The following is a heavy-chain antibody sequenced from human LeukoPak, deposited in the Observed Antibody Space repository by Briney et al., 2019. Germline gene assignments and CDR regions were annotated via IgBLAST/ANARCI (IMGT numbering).Heavy chain of an antibody. CDR1: GGSFSGYH. D-gene: IGHD5-12*01. V-gene: IGHV4-34*01. J-gene: IGHJ5*02. CDR3: ARGARTPSGYGSRTAGRANWFDP. CDR2: INHSGST. Sequence: SETLSLTCAAYGGSFSGYHWSWIRQPPGKGLEWIGEINHSGSTNYNPSLKSRVTISVDTSKNQFSLKLSSVTAADTAVYYCARGARTPSGYGSRTAGRANWFDPWGQGTLVTVSS.